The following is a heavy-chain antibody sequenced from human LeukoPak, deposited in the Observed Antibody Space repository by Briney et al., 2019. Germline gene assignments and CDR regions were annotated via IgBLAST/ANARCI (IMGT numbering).Heavy chain of an antibody. D-gene: IGHD6-19*01. J-gene: IGHJ4*02. CDR2: IHHDGKT. CDR1: GGSLNGHY. Sequence: SETLSLTCAVYGGSLNGHYWSWVRQSPGKGLEWIGEIHHDGKTNYNPSLQSRVTISVDTSENQFSLKLSSVTAADTAVYYCARVEAVAGTRPDFWGQGTLVTVSA. V-gene: IGHV4-34*01. CDR3: ARVEAVAGTRPDF.